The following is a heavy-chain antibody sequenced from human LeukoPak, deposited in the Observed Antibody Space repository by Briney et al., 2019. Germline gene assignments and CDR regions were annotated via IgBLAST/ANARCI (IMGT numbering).Heavy chain of an antibody. CDR2: ISSGGGST. Sequence: GGSLRLSCEASGFIFTTSAISWVRQAPGKGLEWVPFISSGGGSTYYSDSVRGRFTISRDNSKNTVALHMHSLRAEDTAIYYCAKERRSSMDVWGNGTTVSVSS. J-gene: IGHJ6*03. CDR1: GFIFTTSA. CDR3: AKERRSSMDV. D-gene: IGHD6-6*01. V-gene: IGHV3-23*01.